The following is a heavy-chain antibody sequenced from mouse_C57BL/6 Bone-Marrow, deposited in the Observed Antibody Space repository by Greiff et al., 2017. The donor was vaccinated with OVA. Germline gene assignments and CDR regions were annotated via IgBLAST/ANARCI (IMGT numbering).Heavy chain of an antibody. D-gene: IGHD3-2*02. CDR3: ARGAQATAWFAY. CDR2: SYPRDGST. J-gene: IGHJ3*01. Sequence: QVQLQQSGPELVKPGASVKLSCKASGYTFTSYDINWVKQRPGQGLEWIGWSYPRDGSTKYNEKFKGKATLSVDTSSSTAYMELHSLTSEDSAVYFCARGAQATAWFAYWGQGTLVTVSA. CDR1: GYTFTSYD. V-gene: IGHV1-85*01.